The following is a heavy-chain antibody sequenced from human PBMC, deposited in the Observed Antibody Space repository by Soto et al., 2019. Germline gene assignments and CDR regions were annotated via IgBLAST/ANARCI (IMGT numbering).Heavy chain of an antibody. CDR1: GGSIRSGDYY. CDR3: ARDCDYDSSYGWFDP. Sequence: SETLSLTCTVAGGSIRSGDYYWSWIRQPPGKGLEWIGYIYYSGSTYYNPSLKSRVTISVDTSKNQFSLKLSSVTAADTAVYYCARDCDYDSSYGWFDPWGQGTLVTVSS. CDR2: IYYSGST. D-gene: IGHD3-22*01. V-gene: IGHV4-30-4*01. J-gene: IGHJ5*02.